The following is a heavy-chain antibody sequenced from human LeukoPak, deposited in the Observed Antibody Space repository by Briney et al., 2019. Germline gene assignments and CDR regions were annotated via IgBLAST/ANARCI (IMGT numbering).Heavy chain of an antibody. J-gene: IGHJ5*02. Sequence: TVKVSCKASGGTFSSFAISWVRQAPGQGLEWMGRFTPIFATSNYAQKFQGRVTITADESTSTAYMELSSLRSDDTAVYYCAGVGFLDWPNWFDPWGQGTLVTVSS. CDR1: GGTFSSFA. CDR3: AGVGFLDWPNWFDP. V-gene: IGHV1-69*13. D-gene: IGHD3/OR15-3a*01. CDR2: FTPIFATS.